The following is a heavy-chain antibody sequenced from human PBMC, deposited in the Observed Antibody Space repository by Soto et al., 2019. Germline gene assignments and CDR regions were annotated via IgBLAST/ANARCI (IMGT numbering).Heavy chain of an antibody. CDR3: ARHVGRTGSSGWYPQVDY. CDR2: IYYSGST. J-gene: IGHJ4*02. V-gene: IGHV4-39*01. CDR1: GGSISSSSYY. Sequence: QLQLQESGPGLVKPSETLSLTCTVSGGSISSSSYYWGWIRQPPGKGLEWIGSIYYSGSTYYNPSPTSPVTISVDTSKNQFSLKLSSVTAADTAVYYCARHVGRTGSSGWYPQVDYWGQGTLVTVSS. D-gene: IGHD6-19*01.